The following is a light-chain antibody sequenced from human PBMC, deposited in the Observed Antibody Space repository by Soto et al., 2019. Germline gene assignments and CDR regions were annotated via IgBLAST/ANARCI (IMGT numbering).Light chain of an antibody. CDR1: QSVSSSY. J-gene: IGKJ3*01. V-gene: IGKV3-20*01. CDR2: GAS. Sequence: EIVLTQSTGTLSLSPGERATLSCRASQSVSSSYLAWYQQKPGQAPRLLIYGASSRATGIPDRFSGSGSRTDFTLTISRLEPEDFAVYYCQQYGSSPLTFGPGTKVDIK. CDR3: QQYGSSPLT.